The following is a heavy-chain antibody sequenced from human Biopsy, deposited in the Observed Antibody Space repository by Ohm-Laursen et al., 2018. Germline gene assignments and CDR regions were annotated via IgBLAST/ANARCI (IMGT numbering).Heavy chain of an antibody. D-gene: IGHD3-3*01. J-gene: IGHJ4*02. CDR3: ARQVDFWSGYVDY. Sequence: GTLSLTCTVSGGSISDSTYHWGWLRQSPGKGLEWIGYIYYSGNTDHSPSLKSRVTISVTTSNNQFSLKLRSVTAADTAVYYCARQVDFWSGYVDYWGQGTLVAVSS. CDR1: GGSISDSTYH. CDR2: IYYSGNT. V-gene: IGHV4-39*01.